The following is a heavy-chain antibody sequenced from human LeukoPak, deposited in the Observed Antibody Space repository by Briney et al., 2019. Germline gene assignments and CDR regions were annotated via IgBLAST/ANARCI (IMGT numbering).Heavy chain of an antibody. Sequence: SETLSLTCAVSGGSVSSSNWWSWVRQPPGKGLEWIGEIYHSGSTNYNPSLKSRVTISVDKSKNQFSLKLSSVTAADTAVYYCARGKITMVRGVIIGRFDPWGQGTLVTVSS. D-gene: IGHD3-10*01. CDR2: IYHSGST. CDR3: ARGKITMVRGVIIGRFDP. V-gene: IGHV4-4*02. J-gene: IGHJ5*02. CDR1: GGSVSSSNW.